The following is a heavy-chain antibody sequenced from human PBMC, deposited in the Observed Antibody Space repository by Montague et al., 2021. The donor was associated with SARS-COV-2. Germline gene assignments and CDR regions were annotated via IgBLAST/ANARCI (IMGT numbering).Heavy chain of an antibody. CDR3: ARAQNTCFIANCVNYFEV. CDR2: VNYTGST. J-gene: IGHJ4*02. Sequence: SETLSLTCEVSGDSISSYYWSWIRKSPGKGLEWIGYVNYTGSTKYTPSLKTRVTLSLDTPKNHFSLKLRSVTAADTAIYYCARAQNTCFIANCVNYFEVWGLGALVTVSS. V-gene: IGHV4-59*01. D-gene: IGHD1-1*01. CDR1: GDSISSYY.